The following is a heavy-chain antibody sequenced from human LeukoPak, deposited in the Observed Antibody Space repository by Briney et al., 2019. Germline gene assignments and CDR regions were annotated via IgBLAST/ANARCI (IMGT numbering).Heavy chain of an antibody. CDR2: IYTSGST. Sequence: SETLSPTCTVSGGSISSYYWSWIRQPAGKGLEWIGRIYTSGSTNYNPSLKSRVTMSVDTSKNQFSLKLSSVTAADTAVYYCARDRSVTYYNILTGYPDYYYYGMDVWGQGTTVTVSS. CDR3: ARDRSVTYYNILTGYPDYYYYGMDV. J-gene: IGHJ6*02. CDR1: GGSISSYY. D-gene: IGHD3-9*01. V-gene: IGHV4-4*07.